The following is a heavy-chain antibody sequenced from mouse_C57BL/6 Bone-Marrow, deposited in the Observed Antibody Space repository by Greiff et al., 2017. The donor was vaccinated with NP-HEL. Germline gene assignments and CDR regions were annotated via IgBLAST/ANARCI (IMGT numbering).Heavy chain of an antibody. CDR1: GFTFSSYA. Sequence: DVKLQESGGGLVKPGGSLKLSCAASGFTFSSYAMSWVRQTPEKRLEWVATISDGGSYTYYPDNVKGRFTISRDNAKNNLYLQMSHLKSEDTAMYYCARLLRLRYFDVWGTGTTVTVSS. CDR3: ARLLRLRYFDV. V-gene: IGHV5-4*03. D-gene: IGHD1-2*01. CDR2: ISDGGSYT. J-gene: IGHJ1*03.